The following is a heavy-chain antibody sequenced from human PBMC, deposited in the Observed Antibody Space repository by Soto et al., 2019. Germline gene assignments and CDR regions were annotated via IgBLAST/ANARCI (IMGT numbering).Heavy chain of an antibody. CDR3: AHGSGWLSDY. J-gene: IGHJ4*02. CDR2: IYWDDDK. D-gene: IGHD6-19*01. CDR1: GFSLSSTAVG. Sequence: QITLKESGPTLVKPTQTLTLTCTFSGFSLSSTAVGVNWIRQPPGKALEWLALIYWDDDKQYSPSLKSRLTITKDTSNHQVVLTMTNMDPVDTATYYCAHGSGWLSDYWGQGTLVTVSS. V-gene: IGHV2-5*02.